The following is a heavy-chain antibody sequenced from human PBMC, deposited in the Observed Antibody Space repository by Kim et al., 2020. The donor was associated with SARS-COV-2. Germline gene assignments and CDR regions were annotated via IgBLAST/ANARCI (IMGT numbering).Heavy chain of an antibody. V-gene: IGHV3-23*01. CDR2: ISGSGGST. D-gene: IGHD2-15*01. Sequence: GGSLRLSCAASGFTFSSYAMSWVRQAPGKGLEWVSAISGSGGSTYYADSVKGLFTISRDNSKNTLYLQMNSLRAEDTAVYYCAKDHTADCSGGSCYSGYWGQGTLVTVSS. J-gene: IGHJ4*02. CDR1: GFTFSSYA. CDR3: AKDHTADCSGGSCYSGY.